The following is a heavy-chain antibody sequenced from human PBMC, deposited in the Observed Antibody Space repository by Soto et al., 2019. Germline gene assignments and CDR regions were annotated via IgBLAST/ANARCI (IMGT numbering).Heavy chain of an antibody. Sequence: QVRQVESGGGVIQPGRSLRLSCAASGFNFNNYGMHWVRQAPGKGLEWLAVIWADGSSNYHADSVKGRFAVSRDNSKNTLYLQMNSLKTEDTAVYYCARPLGSGSVWYALDVWGQGTVVTVSS. CDR3: ARPLGSGSVWYALDV. J-gene: IGHJ3*01. V-gene: IGHV3-33*01. CDR1: GFNFNNYG. D-gene: IGHD6-13*01. CDR2: IWADGSSN.